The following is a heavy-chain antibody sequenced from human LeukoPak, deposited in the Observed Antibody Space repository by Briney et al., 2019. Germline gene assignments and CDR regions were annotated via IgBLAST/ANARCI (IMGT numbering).Heavy chain of an antibody. CDR1: GGTFSSYA. D-gene: IGHD3-22*01. CDR3: ARGYDSSGYSAGGYDY. V-gene: IGHV1-69*04. Sequence: SVKVSCKASGGTFSSYAISWVRQAPGQGLEWKGRIIPILGIANYAQKFQGRVTITADKSTSTAYMELSSLRSEDTAVYYCARGYDSSGYSAGGYDYWGQGTLVTVSS. CDR2: IIPILGIA. J-gene: IGHJ4*02.